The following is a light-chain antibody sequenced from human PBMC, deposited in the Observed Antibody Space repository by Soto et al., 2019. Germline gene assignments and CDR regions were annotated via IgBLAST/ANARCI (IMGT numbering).Light chain of an antibody. Sequence: DIVMTQSPDSLAESRGGRATITCKSSQILFVASNDRNYVAWYQQKQGQPPKLLIFWTSTRESGVPDRFIGSGSGTDFTLTISSLQAEDFATYYCQQYNSYSWTFGQGTKVDI. J-gene: IGKJ1*01. CDR3: QQYNSYSWT. CDR1: QILFVASNDRNY. V-gene: IGKV4-1*01. CDR2: WTS.